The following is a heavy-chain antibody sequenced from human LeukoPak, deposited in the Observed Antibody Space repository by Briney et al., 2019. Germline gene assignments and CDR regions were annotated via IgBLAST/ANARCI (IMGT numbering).Heavy chain of an antibody. CDR1: GFTFSSYH. CDR3: ARDALRDDAFDI. V-gene: IGHV3-21*04. J-gene: IGHJ3*02. Sequence: GGSLRLSCKASGFTFSSYHMNWVRQAPGKGLEWVSSISSSSVYTHYADSVKGRITISRDNGKNSLYLQMNSLTAEDTALYYCARDALRDDAFDIWGQRTMVTVSS. CDR2: ISSSSVYT.